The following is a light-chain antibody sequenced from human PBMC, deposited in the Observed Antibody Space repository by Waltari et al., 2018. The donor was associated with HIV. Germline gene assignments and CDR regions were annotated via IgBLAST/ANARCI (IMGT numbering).Light chain of an antibody. Sequence: QSGLTQPASVSGSPGQPLTLSCTVTTSDVGGYNSVSWYQQHPGKAPKLIIYEVSNRPSGVSNRFSGSKSGNTASLTISGLQPEDETDYYCSSFSSSSTPYVFGTGTKVTVL. CDR3: SSFSSSSTPYV. CDR2: EVS. CDR1: TSDVGGYNS. V-gene: IGLV2-14*01. J-gene: IGLJ1*01.